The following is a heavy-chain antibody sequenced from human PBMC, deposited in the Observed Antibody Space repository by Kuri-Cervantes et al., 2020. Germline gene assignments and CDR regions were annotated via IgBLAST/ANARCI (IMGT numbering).Heavy chain of an antibody. CDR2: ISSSSSYI. Sequence: GGSLRLSCAASGFTFSSYSMNWVRQAPGKGLEWVSSISSSSSYIYYADSVKGRFTISRDNAKNSLYLQMNSLRAEDTAVYYCARDRGSSSWSIYYYYYYGMDVWGQGTTVTVSS. CDR1: GFTFSSYS. D-gene: IGHD6-13*01. J-gene: IGHJ6*02. V-gene: IGHV3-21*01. CDR3: ARDRGSSSWSIYYYYYYGMDV.